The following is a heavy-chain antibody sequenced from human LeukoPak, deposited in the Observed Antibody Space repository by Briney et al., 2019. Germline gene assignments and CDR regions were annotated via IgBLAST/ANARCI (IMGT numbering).Heavy chain of an antibody. V-gene: IGHV4-4*07. J-gene: IGHJ3*02. D-gene: IGHD6-19*01. CDR3: ARVIGQWLVVGAFDI. CDR1: GGSISSYY. CDR2: ISTSGST. Sequence: SETLSLTCTVPGGSISSYYWSWIRQPAGKGLEWIGRISTSGSTNYNPSLKSRVTMSVDTSKNQFSLKLSPVTAADTAVYYCARVIGQWLVVGAFDIWGQGTMVTVSS.